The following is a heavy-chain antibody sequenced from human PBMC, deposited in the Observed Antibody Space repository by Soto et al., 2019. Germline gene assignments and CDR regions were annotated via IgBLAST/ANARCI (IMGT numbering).Heavy chain of an antibody. Sequence: GGSLRLSXAASGFTFSSFGMHWVRQAPGKGLEWVGHIKSKSDGGTTDYAAPVKGRFTISRDDSKNTLYLQMNSLKTEDTAVYYCTTGTWIQLWLPDYWGQGTLVTVSS. CDR2: IKSKSDGGTT. CDR1: GFTFSSFG. J-gene: IGHJ4*02. CDR3: TTGTWIQLWLPDY. V-gene: IGHV3-15*01. D-gene: IGHD5-18*01.